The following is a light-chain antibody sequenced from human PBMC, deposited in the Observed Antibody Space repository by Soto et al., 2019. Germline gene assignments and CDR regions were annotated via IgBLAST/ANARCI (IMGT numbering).Light chain of an antibody. J-gene: IGKJ1*01. CDR3: QQYGSSGT. CDR1: ERVSNN. V-gene: IGKV3-20*01. CDR2: GAS. Sequence: ELVMTQSPSTLSLSPGERATLSCRASERVSNNLAWYQQKAGQAPRLLIYGASNRATGIPDRFSGSGSGTDFTLTISRLEPEDFAVYYCQQYGSSGTFGQGTKVDIK.